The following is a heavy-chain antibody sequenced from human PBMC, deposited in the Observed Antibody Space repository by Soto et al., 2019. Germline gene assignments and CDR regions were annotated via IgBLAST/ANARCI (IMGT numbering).Heavy chain of an antibody. CDR3: AKRALGFSYYFDY. CDR1: GFTFSSYA. J-gene: IGHJ4*02. CDR2: ISGSGDSI. V-gene: IGHV3-23*01. Sequence: PGGSLRLSCAASGFTFSSYAMSWVRQAPGKGLEWVSAISGSGDSIYYADSVKGRFTISRDNSQNTLYLQMNSLRAEDTAVYYCAKRALGFSYYFDYWGQGTLVTVS. D-gene: IGHD3-16*01.